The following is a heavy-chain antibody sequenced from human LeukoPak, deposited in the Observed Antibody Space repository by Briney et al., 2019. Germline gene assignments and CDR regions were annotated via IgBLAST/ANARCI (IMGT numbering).Heavy chain of an antibody. CDR1: GFTFSSYG. Sequence: GGTLRLSCAASGFTFSSYGMSWVRQAPGKGLEWVSAISGSGGSTYYADSVKGRFTISRDNSKNTLYLQMNSLRAEDTAVYYCAKGADVLRYFDRLGTPQETPFSFDYWGQGTLVTVSS. J-gene: IGHJ4*02. CDR3: AKGADVLRYFDRLGTPQETPFSFDY. V-gene: IGHV3-23*01. CDR2: ISGSGGST. D-gene: IGHD3-9*01.